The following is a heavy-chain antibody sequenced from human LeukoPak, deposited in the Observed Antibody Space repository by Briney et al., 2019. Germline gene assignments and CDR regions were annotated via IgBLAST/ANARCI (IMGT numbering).Heavy chain of an antibody. V-gene: IGHV1-18*01. Sequence: ASVKVSCKASGYTFTSYGISWVRQAPGQGLEWMGWISAYNGNTNYAQKLQGRVTMTTDTSTSTAYMELRSLRSDDTAVYYCARLEQYGYLHYYYHYYMDVWGKGTTVTVSS. CDR2: ISAYNGNT. CDR3: ARLEQYGYLHYYYHYYMDV. D-gene: IGHD5-18*01. CDR1: GYTFTSYG. J-gene: IGHJ6*03.